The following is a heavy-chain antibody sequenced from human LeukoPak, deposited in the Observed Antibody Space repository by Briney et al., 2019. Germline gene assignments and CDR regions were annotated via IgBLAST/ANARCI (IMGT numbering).Heavy chain of an antibody. J-gene: IGHJ5*02. CDR1: GGSFSGYY. CDR3: ARALRDIVVVPAARRIRFDP. Sequence: SETLSLTCAVYGGSFSGYYWSWIRQPPGKGLEWIGEINHSGSTNYNPSLKSRVPISVDTSKNQFSLKLSSVTAADTAVYYCARALRDIVVVPAARRIRFDPWGQGTLVTVSS. V-gene: IGHV4-34*01. CDR2: INHSGST. D-gene: IGHD2-2*01.